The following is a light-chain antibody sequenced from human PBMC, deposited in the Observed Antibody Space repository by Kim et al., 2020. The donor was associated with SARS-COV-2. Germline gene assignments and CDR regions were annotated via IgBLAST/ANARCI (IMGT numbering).Light chain of an antibody. V-gene: IGKV1-5*03. CDR3: QQYNSYSIT. Sequence: YASVGDRVTITCRASQSISSWLAWYQQKPGKAPKLLIYKASSLESGVPSRFSGSGSGTEFTLTISSLQPDDFATYYCQQYNSYSITFGQGTKLEIK. CDR1: QSISSW. J-gene: IGKJ2*01. CDR2: KAS.